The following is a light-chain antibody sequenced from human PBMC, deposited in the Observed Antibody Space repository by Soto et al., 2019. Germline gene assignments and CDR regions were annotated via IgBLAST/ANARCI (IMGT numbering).Light chain of an antibody. CDR2: NDS. V-gene: IGLV3-21*02. Sequence: SYELSQPPSVSVAPGQTARITCGGNNIGTKSVHWYQQKPGQAPVLVVFNDSDRPSGIPERFSGSKSGTSASLAITGLQAEDEADYYCQSYDSSLSGYVFGTGTKLTVL. J-gene: IGLJ1*01. CDR3: QSYDSSLSGYV. CDR1: NIGTKS.